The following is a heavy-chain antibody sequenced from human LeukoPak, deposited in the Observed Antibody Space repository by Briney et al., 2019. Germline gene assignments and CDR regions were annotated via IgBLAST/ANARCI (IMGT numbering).Heavy chain of an antibody. V-gene: IGHV4-39*01. CDR2: INYSGST. CDR1: GGSICSSHYY. D-gene: IGHD5-12*01. CDR3: ARRSGYAVNNAFDI. J-gene: IGHJ3*02. Sequence: SETLSLTCTVSGGSICSSHYYWGWIRQPPGKGLEWIGSINYSGSTYYNPSLKSRVTISVDTSKNQFSLKLSSLTAADTAVYYCARRSGYAVNNAFDIWGQGTMVTVSS.